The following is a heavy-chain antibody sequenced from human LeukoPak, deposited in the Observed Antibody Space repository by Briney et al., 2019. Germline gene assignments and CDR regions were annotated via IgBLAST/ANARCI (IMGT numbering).Heavy chain of an antibody. CDR2: IKSKTDGGTT. D-gene: IGHD5-18*01. V-gene: IGHV3-15*01. J-gene: IGHJ4*02. Sequence: GGSLRLSCAASGFTFSNACMAWVRQAPGKGLEGVGHIKSKTDGGTTDFAAPVKGRFTISRDDSKNTLFLQMNSLKTEDTAVYYCTTGTWIQLWLPDYWGQGTLVTVSS. CDR1: GFTFSNAC. CDR3: TTGTWIQLWLPDY.